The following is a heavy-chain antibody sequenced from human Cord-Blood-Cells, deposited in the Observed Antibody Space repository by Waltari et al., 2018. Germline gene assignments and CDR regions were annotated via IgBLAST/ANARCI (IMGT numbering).Heavy chain of an antibody. CDR2: ISPIVGTA. Sequence: QVQLVQSGAEVKKPGSSVKVSCKASGGTFSSYAISWVRQAPGQGLEWMGGISPIVGTANYEQTFQGRVTITADESTSTAYMELSSLRSEDTAVYYCARRGSIVVVPAAIWFDPWGQGTLVTVSS. D-gene: IGHD2-2*01. J-gene: IGHJ5*02. CDR1: GGTFSSYA. CDR3: ARRGSIVVVPAAIWFDP. V-gene: IGHV1-69*01.